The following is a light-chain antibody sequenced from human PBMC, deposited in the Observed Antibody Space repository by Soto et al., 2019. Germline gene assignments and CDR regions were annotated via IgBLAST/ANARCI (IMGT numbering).Light chain of an antibody. V-gene: IGLV2-23*02. Sequence: QSALTQPASVSGSPGQSITISCTGTSSDFGSYNLVSWYQQHPGKAPKLMIYEVSKRPSGVSNRFSGSKSGNTASLTISGLQAEDEADYYCCSDAGSSTSYVFGTGTKVTVL. CDR1: SSDFGSYNL. CDR3: CSDAGSSTSYV. CDR2: EVS. J-gene: IGLJ1*01.